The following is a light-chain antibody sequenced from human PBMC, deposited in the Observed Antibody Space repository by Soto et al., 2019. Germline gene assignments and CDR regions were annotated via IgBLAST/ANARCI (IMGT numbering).Light chain of an antibody. CDR3: QQYNTYWT. J-gene: IGKJ1*01. V-gene: IGKV1-39*01. Sequence: DIQMTQSPSSLSASVGDRVTITCRASQSISSYLNWYQQKPGKAPKLLIYAASSLQSGVPSRFSGSGSGTEFTLTITGLQPDDFATYYCQQYNTYWTFGQGTKV. CDR1: QSISSY. CDR2: AAS.